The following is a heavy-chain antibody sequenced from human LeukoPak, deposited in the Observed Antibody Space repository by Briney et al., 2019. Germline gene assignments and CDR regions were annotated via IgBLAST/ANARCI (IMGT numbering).Heavy chain of an antibody. D-gene: IGHD1-26*01. Sequence: GGSLRLSCAASGFIVNYNYMSWVRQAPGKGLEWVSVIYSGGSTYYADSVKGRFTISRDNSKNMVYLQMKSLRVENTAVYYCARVKVGITYWFDPWGQGTLVTVSS. CDR2: IYSGGST. CDR1: GFIVNYNY. CDR3: ARVKVGITYWFDP. V-gene: IGHV3-66*01. J-gene: IGHJ5*02.